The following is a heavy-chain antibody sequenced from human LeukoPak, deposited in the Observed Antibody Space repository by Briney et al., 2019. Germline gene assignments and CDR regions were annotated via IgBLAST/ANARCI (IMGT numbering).Heavy chain of an antibody. CDR3: ARETSGYYYKSYFDY. CDR1: GFTFSSYS. V-gene: IGHV3-74*01. CDR2: INSDGSRT. J-gene: IGHJ4*02. Sequence: GGSLRLSCAASGFTFSSYSMNWVRQAPGKGLEWVSRINSDGSRTNYADSVKGRFTISRDNAKNTLYLQMNSLRAEDTAVYYCARETSGYYYKSYFDYWGQGTLVTVSS. D-gene: IGHD3-22*01.